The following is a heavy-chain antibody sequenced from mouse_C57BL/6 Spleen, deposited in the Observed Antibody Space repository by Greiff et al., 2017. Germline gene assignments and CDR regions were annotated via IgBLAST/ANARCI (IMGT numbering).Heavy chain of an antibody. CDR2: INPSTGGT. CDR3: ARSSYSYGSYYFDY. V-gene: IGHV1-42*01. D-gene: IGHD1-1*01. Sequence: EVHLVESGPELVKPGASVKISCKASGYSFTGYYMNWVKQSPEKSLEWIGEINPSTGGTTYNQKFKAKATLTVDKSSSTAYMQLKSLTSEDSAVYYCARSSYSYGSYYFDYWGQGTTLTVSS. CDR1: GYSFTGYY. J-gene: IGHJ2*01.